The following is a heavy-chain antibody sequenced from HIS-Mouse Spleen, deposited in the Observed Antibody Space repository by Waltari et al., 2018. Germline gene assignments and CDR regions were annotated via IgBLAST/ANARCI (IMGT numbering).Heavy chain of an antibody. CDR1: GGSISSSSYY. CDR3: AREIPYSSSWYDWYFDL. CDR2: IYYSGST. Sequence: QLQLQESGPGLVKPSETLSLTCTVSGGSISSSSYYWGWIRQPPGKGLEWIGCIYYSGSTYYTPSLKSRVTISVDTSKNQFSLKLSSVTAADTAVYYCAREIPYSSSWYDWYFDLWGRGTLVTVPS. J-gene: IGHJ2*01. V-gene: IGHV4-39*07. D-gene: IGHD6-13*01.